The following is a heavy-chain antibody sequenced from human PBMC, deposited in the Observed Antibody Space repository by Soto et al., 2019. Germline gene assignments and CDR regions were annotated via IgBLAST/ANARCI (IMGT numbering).Heavy chain of an antibody. CDR2: INPNGGDT. CDR1: GYTFTYYH. V-gene: IGHV1-46*01. D-gene: IGHD5-12*01. CDR3: ASAVEMATIRPFDY. J-gene: IGHJ4*02. Sequence: ASVKVSCKASGYTFTYYHVHWVRQAPGQGLEWMGIINPNGGDTTYAQKFQGRVTITADESTSTAYMELSSLRSEDTAVYYCASAVEMATIRPFDYWGQGTLVTVSS.